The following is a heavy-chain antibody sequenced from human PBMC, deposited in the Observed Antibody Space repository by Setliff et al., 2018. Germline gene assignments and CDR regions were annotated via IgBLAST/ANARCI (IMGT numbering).Heavy chain of an antibody. D-gene: IGHD3-9*01. J-gene: IGHJ4*02. CDR1: GVDVIERLYY. CDR2: RYYTGTT. CDR3: ARSSAPSVVLAADFDF. Sequence: SETLSLTCSTSGVDVIERLYYWSWVRQSPGKGLEWIGTRYYTGTTFYNPSLESRVAVSLDASEKKFSLNLRSVTTADTAVYYCARSSAPSVVLAADFDFWGQGTLVTVSS. V-gene: IGHV4-39*01.